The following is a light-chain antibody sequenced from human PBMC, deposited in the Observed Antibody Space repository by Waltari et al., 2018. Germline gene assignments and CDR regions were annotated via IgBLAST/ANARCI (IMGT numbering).Light chain of an antibody. J-gene: IGLJ1*01. Sequence: QSVLPQPPSASGTPGQRVTISCSGSSATIGSNTVNWYQQLPGPAPKLLIYSNNQRPSGVPDRFSGSKSGTSGSLAISGLQSDDEADYYCAAWDDSLNGLYVFGTGTKVTVL. CDR1: SATIGSNT. CDR3: AAWDDSLNGLYV. CDR2: SNN. V-gene: IGLV1-44*01.